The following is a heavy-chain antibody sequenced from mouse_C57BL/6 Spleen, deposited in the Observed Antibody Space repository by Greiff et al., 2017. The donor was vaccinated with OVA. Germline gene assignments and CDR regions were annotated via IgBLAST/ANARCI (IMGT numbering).Heavy chain of an antibody. CDR1: GYTFTDYE. CDR3: TRSYDYDGAMDY. J-gene: IGHJ4*01. V-gene: IGHV1-15*01. D-gene: IGHD2-4*01. Sequence: VKLQESGAELVRPGASVTLSCKASGYTFTDYEMHWVKQTPVHGLEWIGAIDPETGGTAYNQKFKGKAILTADKSSSTAYMELRSLTSEDSAVYYCTRSYDYDGAMDYWGQGTSVTVSS. CDR2: IDPETGGT.